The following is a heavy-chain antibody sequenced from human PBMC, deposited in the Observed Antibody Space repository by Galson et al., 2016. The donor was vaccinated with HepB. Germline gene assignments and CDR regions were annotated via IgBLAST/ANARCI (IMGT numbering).Heavy chain of an antibody. J-gene: IGHJ3*02. Sequence: SLRLSCAASGVTVSRNYMTWVRQAPGKGLEWVAVIYSGDSTYYADSVKGRFTISRDNFKNTLYLQMNSLRAEDTAVYCCAKHLESGYSYGSLDAFDIWGQGTMVTVST. CDR3: AKHLESGYSYGSLDAFDI. V-gene: IGHV3-53*01. CDR2: IYSGDST. D-gene: IGHD5-18*01. CDR1: GVTVSRNY.